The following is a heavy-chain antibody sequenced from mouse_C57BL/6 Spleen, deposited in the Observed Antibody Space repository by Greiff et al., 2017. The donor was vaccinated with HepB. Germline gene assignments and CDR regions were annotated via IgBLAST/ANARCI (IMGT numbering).Heavy chain of an antibody. J-gene: IGHJ4*01. CDR3: ARQLRLRDYYAMDY. D-gene: IGHD3-2*02. Sequence: VQLQQSGPGLVAPSQSLSITCTVSGFPLTSYGVHWVRQPPGKGLEWLVVIWSDGSTTYNSALKSRLSISKDNTKSQVCLKMNSPQTDDTAMYYCARQLRLRDYYAMDYWGQGTSVTVSS. CDR1: GFPLTSYG. CDR2: IWSDGST. V-gene: IGHV2-6-1*01.